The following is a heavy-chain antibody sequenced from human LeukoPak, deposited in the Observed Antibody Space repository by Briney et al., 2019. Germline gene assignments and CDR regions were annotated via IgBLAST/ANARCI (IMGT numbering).Heavy chain of an antibody. V-gene: IGHV3-23*01. J-gene: IGHJ4*02. D-gene: IGHD6-19*01. CDR1: GSTFSSYA. CDR2: ISGSGGST. CDR3: AKYLSGIAVAGKVLLIPDPFDY. Sequence: LSGGSLRLSCAASGSTFSSYAMRWVRQAPGKGLEWVSAISGSGGSTYYADSVKGRFTISRDNSKNTLYLQMNSQRAEDTAVYYCAKYLSGIAVAGKVLLIPDPFDYWGQGTLVTVSS.